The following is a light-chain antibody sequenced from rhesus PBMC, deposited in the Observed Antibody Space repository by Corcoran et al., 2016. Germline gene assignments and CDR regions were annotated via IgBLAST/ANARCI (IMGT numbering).Light chain of an antibody. CDR2: RAS. CDR3: QQYNSAPRT. J-gene: IGKJ1*01. Sequence: DIQMTQSPSSLSASVGDRVTITRRASQGISSWLAWYQQKPGKAPKLLIYRASSLQSGVPSRFSGSGSGTDFTLPISSLPPEDFAAYCCQQYNSAPRTFGQGAKVEI. V-gene: IGKV1-21*01. CDR1: QGISSW.